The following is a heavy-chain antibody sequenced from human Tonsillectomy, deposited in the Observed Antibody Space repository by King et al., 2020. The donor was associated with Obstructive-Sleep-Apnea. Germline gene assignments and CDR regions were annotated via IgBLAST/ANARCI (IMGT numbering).Heavy chain of an antibody. V-gene: IGHV5-51*01. CDR3: ARQLETRPHYYLDL. Sequence: QLVQSGAEVKQPGESLKISCKGSGYNFAKHWIGWVRQMPGKGPEWMGIIYPGDSDIKYSPSFEGQVTFSADRSISTAYLQWWSLKASDTAMYYCARQLETRPHYYLDLWGHGTLVTVSS. CDR2: IYPGDSDI. CDR1: GYNFAKHW. D-gene: IGHD5-24*01. J-gene: IGHJ4*01.